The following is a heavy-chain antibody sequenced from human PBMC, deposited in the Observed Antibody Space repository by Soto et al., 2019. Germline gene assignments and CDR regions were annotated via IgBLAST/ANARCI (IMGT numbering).Heavy chain of an antibody. CDR1: GFTFSSYA. D-gene: IGHD2-2*01. V-gene: IGHV3-30-3*01. J-gene: IGHJ5*02. CDR2: ISYDGSNK. Sequence: VGSLRLSCAASGFTFSSYAMHWVGQAPGKGLEWVAVISYDGSNKYYADSVKGRFTISRDNSKNTLYLQMNSLRAEDTAVYYCARGPPACSSTSCYPPSGPWGQGTLVTVSP. CDR3: ARGPPACSSTSCYPPSGP.